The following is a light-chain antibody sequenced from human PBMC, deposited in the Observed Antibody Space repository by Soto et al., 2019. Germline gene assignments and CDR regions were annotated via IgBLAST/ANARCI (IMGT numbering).Light chain of an antibody. Sequence: ERRTRWWRVCQSVSSSYLAWYQQTPGQAPRLLIYGASSRATGIPDRFICTGSGPHFTLTISILVPEDPPFYYFQHSARLLWTFGQGTKVDI. CDR2: GAS. J-gene: IGKJ1*01. CDR1: QSVSSSY. CDR3: QHSARLLWT. V-gene: IGKV3-20*01.